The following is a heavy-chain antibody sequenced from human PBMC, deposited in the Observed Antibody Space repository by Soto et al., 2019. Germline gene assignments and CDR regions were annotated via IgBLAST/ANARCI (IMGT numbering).Heavy chain of an antibody. D-gene: IGHD3-22*01. CDR1: GFTFSSYA. CDR3: ARGPNLGYYFVYFDY. J-gene: IGHJ4*02. Sequence: GGSLRLSCAASGFTFSSYAMHWVRQAPGKGLEWVAVISYDGSNKYYADSVKGRFTISRDNSKNTLYLQMNSLRAEDTAVYYCARGPNLGYYFVYFDYWGQGTLVTVSS. CDR2: ISYDGSNK. V-gene: IGHV3-30-3*01.